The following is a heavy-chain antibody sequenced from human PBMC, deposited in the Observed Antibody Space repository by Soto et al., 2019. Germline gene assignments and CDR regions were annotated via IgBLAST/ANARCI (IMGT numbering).Heavy chain of an antibody. CDR3: ARIVVDNKAENYYFDY. Sequence: SETLSLTCTVSGGSISSYYWSWIRQPPGKGLEWIGYIYYSGSTNYNPSLKSRVTISVDTSKNQFSLKLSSVTAADTAVYYCARIVVDNKAENYYFDYWGQGTLVTVSS. J-gene: IGHJ4*02. D-gene: IGHD3-22*01. CDR1: GGSISSYY. V-gene: IGHV4-59*01. CDR2: IYYSGST.